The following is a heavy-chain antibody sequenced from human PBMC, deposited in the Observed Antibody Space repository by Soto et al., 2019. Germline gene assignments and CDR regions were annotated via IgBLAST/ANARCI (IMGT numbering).Heavy chain of an antibody. V-gene: IGHV1-69*13. CDR3: ASAFTVFLECSRYGIDV. CDR2: IIPIFGTA. D-gene: IGHD3-3*01. J-gene: IGHJ6*01. Sequence: SVKVCCKASGGTFISYAISWVRQDPGQGLEWLGGIIPIFGTANYAHKFQGRVSITADDSTSAAYMELSSLRSEDTVEYYCASAFTVFLECSRYGIDVWGQGTTFTVSS. CDR1: GGTFISYA.